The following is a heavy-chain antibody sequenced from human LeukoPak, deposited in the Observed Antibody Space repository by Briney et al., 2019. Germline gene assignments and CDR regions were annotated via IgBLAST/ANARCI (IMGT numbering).Heavy chain of an antibody. Sequence: GGSLRLSCAASGFTFSSYEMNWVRQAPGKGLEWVSYISSSGSTIYYADSVKGRFTISRDNAENSLYLQMNSLRAEDTAVYYCARDGGYDPFGYYYYMDVWGKGTTVTVSS. D-gene: IGHD5-12*01. CDR1: GFTFSSYE. CDR2: ISSSGSTI. J-gene: IGHJ6*03. V-gene: IGHV3-48*03. CDR3: ARDGGYDPFGYYYYMDV.